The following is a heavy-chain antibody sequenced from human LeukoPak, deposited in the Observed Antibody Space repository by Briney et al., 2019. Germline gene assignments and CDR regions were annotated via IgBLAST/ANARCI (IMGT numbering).Heavy chain of an antibody. J-gene: IGHJ6*02. D-gene: IGHD3-9*01. Sequence: SETLSLTCTVSGGSISSYYWIWIRQPPGTGLEWIGYIYYSGSTNYNPSLKSRVTISVDTSKNQFSLKLSSVTAADTAVYYCARDAIRYFEEYYYYYGMDVWGQGTTVTVSS. CDR2: IYYSGST. CDR1: GGSISSYY. V-gene: IGHV4-59*01. CDR3: ARDAIRYFEEYYYYYGMDV.